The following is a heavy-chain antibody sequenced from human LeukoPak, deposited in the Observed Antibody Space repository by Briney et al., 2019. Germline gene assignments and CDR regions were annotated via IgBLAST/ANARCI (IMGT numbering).Heavy chain of an antibody. CDR2: IYYSGST. J-gene: IGHJ4*02. V-gene: IGHV4-31*03. CDR3: AREGRPAASFDY. Sequence: PSETLSLTCTVSGGSVSSGSYYWSWIRQHPGKGLEWIGYIYYSGSTYYNPSLKSRVTISVDTSKNQFSLKLSSVTAADTAVYYCAREGRPAASFDYWGQGTLVTVSS. CDR1: GGSVSSGSYY.